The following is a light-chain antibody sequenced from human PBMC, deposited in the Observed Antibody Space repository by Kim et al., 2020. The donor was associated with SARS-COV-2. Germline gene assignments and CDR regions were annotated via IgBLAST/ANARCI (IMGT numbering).Light chain of an antibody. CDR2: GAS. J-gene: IGKJ4*01. CDR3: QQYGSSLP. CDR1: QSGSNSY. Sequence: SQGERAPPSCRARQSGSNSYLAWYQQKPGQAPRLLIYGASSRATGIPDRFSGSGSGTDFTLTITRLEPEDFAVYYCQQYGSSLPFGGGTKVDIK. V-gene: IGKV3-20*01.